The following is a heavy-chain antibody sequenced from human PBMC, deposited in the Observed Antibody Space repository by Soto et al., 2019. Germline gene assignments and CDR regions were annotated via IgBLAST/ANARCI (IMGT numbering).Heavy chain of an antibody. Sequence: QVQLVESGGGVVQPGRSLRLSCAASGFNFSRRTMHWVRQAPGKGLEWVAAISDDGSNTYYADSVQDRFTISRDNSKNTLYLQMNSLSSEDTAVHHCAREVYYDFWRGFNTHPYSFDACGQGTLVTVSS. CDR3: AREVYYDFWRGFNTHPYSFDA. J-gene: IGHJ4*02. V-gene: IGHV3-30-3*01. CDR1: GFNFSRRT. D-gene: IGHD3-3*01. CDR2: ISDDGSNT.